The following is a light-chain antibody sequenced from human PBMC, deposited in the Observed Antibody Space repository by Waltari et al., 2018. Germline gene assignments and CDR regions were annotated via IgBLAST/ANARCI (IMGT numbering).Light chain of an antibody. CDR2: GAS. J-gene: IGKJ1*01. CDR3: QQYGRSPRT. Sequence: EIVLTQSPGTLSSSPGERATLSCRASQSVSSSYLAWYQQKPGQAPRLLIYGASSRATGITDRFSGSGSGTDFTLTISRLEPEDFAVYYCQQYGRSPRTFGQGTTVEI. V-gene: IGKV3-20*01. CDR1: QSVSSSY.